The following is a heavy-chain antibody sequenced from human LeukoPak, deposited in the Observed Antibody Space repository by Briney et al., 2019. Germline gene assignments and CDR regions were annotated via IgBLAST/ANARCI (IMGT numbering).Heavy chain of an antibody. CDR2: IYYTGST. J-gene: IGHJ5*02. CDR1: GGPIRSYY. CDR3: ARGDGDYGWFDP. Sequence: KPSETLSLTCTVSGGPIRSYYWTWIRQPPGKGLEWIGHIYYTGSTTYNPSLKSRVTISVDTSKNQFSLKLTSVTAADTAVYYCARGDGDYGWFDPWGQGTLVTVSS. D-gene: IGHD4-17*01. V-gene: IGHV4-59*01.